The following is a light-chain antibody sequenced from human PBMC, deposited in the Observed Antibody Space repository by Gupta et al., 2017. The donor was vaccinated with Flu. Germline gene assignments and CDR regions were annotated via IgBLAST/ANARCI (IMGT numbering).Light chain of an antibody. Sequence: EIVITQSPATLSVSPGERATLSCRARQSVRRDLAWYQQKPGQAPRLLIYSASTTSPGIPARFSGSGSGTEFTLTITGLQSEDFAVYYCQQYYDWTPWTFGQGTKVEIK. CDR1: QSVRRD. CDR3: QQYYDWTPWT. CDR2: SAS. J-gene: IGKJ1*01. V-gene: IGKV3-15*01.